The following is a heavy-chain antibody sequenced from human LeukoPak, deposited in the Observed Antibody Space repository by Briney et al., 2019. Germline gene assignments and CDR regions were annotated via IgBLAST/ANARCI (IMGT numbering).Heavy chain of an antibody. CDR3: ARGVVAAQDAFDI. CDR2: IYHSGST. J-gene: IGHJ3*02. V-gene: IGHV4-30-2*01. Sequence: PSQTLSLTCTVSGGSISSGGYYWSWIRQPPGEGLEWIGYIYHSGSTYYNPSLKSRVTISVDRSKNQFSLKLSSVTAADTAVYYCARGVVAAQDAFDIWGQGTMVTVSS. D-gene: IGHD2-15*01. CDR1: GGSISSGGYY.